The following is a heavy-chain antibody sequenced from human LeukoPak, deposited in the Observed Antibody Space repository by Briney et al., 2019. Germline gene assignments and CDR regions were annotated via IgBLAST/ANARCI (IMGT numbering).Heavy chain of an antibody. CDR3: ARSAGYCSSTSCYYYDY. CDR2: MNPNSGNT. J-gene: IGHJ4*02. Sequence: WASVKVSCKASGYTFTSYDINWVRQATGQGLEWMGWMNPNSGNTGYAQKFQGRVTMTRNTSISTAYMELSSLRSEDTAVYYCARSAGYCSSTSCYYYDYWGQGTLVTVSS. D-gene: IGHD2-2*01. V-gene: IGHV1-8*01. CDR1: GYTFTSYD.